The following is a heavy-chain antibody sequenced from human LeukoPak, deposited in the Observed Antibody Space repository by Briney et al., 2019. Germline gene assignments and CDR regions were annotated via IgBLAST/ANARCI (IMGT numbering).Heavy chain of an antibody. Sequence: GSLRLSCAGSGFTGSSNYMSWVRQAPGEGLGWGSAIRGSGGRKYYADSVKGRFSISRDNSKNTLYLQMNSLRAEDTAVYYCAKDRQYYYDSSGYYYHPDAFDIWGQGTMVTVSS. D-gene: IGHD3-22*01. CDR3: AKDRQYYYDSSGYYYHPDAFDI. J-gene: IGHJ3*02. V-gene: IGHV3-23*01. CDR2: IRGSGGRK. CDR1: GFTGSSNY.